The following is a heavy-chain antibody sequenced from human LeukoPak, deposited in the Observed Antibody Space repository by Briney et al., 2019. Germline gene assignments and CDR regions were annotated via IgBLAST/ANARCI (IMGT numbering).Heavy chain of an antibody. CDR2: ISGSGGST. J-gene: IGHJ4*02. CDR3: AKSIVGATEFDY. V-gene: IGHV3-23*01. CDR1: GFTFSSYA. Sequence: GGSLRLSCAASGFTFSSYAMSWVRQAPGKGLEWVSAISGSGGSTYHADSVKGRFTIYRANSKNTLYLQMNSLRAEDTAVYYCAKSIVGATEFDYWGQGTLVTVSS. D-gene: IGHD1-26*01.